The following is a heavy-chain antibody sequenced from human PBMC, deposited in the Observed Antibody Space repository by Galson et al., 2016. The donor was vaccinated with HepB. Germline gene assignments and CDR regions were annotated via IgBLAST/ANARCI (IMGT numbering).Heavy chain of an antibody. D-gene: IGHD2-15*01. CDR2: IYQSGSN. Sequence: SETLSLTCAVSGGSISSSYWWSWVRQPPGKGLEWIGEIYQSGSNNYNPSLQSRVTISVDKSKNPFSQKLSSVTAADPAVYYCAAYCSGGSCDGGGNWFDPWGPGTLVTVSS. CDR1: GGSISSSYW. CDR3: AAYCSGGSCDGGGNWFDP. V-gene: IGHV4-4*02. J-gene: IGHJ5*02.